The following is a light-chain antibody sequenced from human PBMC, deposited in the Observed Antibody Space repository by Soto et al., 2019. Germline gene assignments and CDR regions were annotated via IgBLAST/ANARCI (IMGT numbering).Light chain of an antibody. Sequence: EIVLTQSPATLSLSPGEGATLSCRASQSVAKYLVWYQQKPGQSPRLLIYETSERASGVPARFSGSGSGTDFTLTISSLEPEDFASYYCQQRVSGPWTFGQGTRVEF. CDR2: ETS. CDR1: QSVAKY. J-gene: IGKJ1*01. CDR3: QQRVSGPWT. V-gene: IGKV3-11*01.